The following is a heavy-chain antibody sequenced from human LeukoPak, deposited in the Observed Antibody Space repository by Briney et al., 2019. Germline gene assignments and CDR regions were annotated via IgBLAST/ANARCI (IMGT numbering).Heavy chain of an antibody. CDR1: GYTFTSYG. Sequence: ASVKVSCKASGYTFTSYGISWVRQAPGQGLEWMGWISAYNGNTNYAQKLQSRVTMTTDTSTSTAYMELRSLRSDDTAVYYCARDFRARWGYSYGYDLDYWGQGTLVTVSS. CDR2: ISAYNGNT. V-gene: IGHV1-18*01. J-gene: IGHJ4*02. CDR3: ARDFRARWGYSYGYDLDY. D-gene: IGHD5-18*01.